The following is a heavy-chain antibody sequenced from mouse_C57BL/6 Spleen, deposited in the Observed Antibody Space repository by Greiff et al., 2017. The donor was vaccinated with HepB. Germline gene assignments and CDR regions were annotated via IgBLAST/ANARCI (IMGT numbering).Heavy chain of an antibody. CDR2: INYDGSST. CDR1: GFTFSDYY. CDR3: ARARSYVSVYFDY. J-gene: IGHJ2*01. Sequence: DVKLVESEGGLVQPGSSMKLSCTASGFTFSDYYMAWVRQVPEKGLEWVANINYDGSSTYYLDSLKSRFIISRDNAKNILYLQMSSLKSEDTATYYCARARSYVSVYFDYWGQGTTLTVSS. D-gene: IGHD1-1*01. V-gene: IGHV5-16*01.